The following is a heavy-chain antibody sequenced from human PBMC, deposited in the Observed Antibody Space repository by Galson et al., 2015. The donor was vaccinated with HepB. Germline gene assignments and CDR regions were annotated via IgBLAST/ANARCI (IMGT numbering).Heavy chain of an antibody. D-gene: IGHD6-13*01. V-gene: IGHV3-74*01. Sequence: SLRLSCAASGFTFSSYWMHWVRQAPGKGLVWVSRINSDGTYITYADSVKGRFTISGDNAKNTLYLQMNSPRAEDTALYYCARTRGAAAGIFDYWGQGTLVTVSS. CDR1: GFTFSSYW. CDR2: INSDGTYI. J-gene: IGHJ4*02. CDR3: ARTRGAAAGIFDY.